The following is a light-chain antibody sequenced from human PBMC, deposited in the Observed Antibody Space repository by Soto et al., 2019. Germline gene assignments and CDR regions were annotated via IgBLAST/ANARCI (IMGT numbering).Light chain of an antibody. CDR1: SSDVGAYNY. V-gene: IGLV2-14*03. J-gene: IGLJ1*01. CDR2: DVS. CDR3: SSFTTSSTLV. Sequence: QSALTQPASVSGSPGQSITISCIGTSSDVGAYNYVSWYRHHPGKAPKLMIYDVSNRPSGVSSRFSGSKSGNTASLTISGLQAEDEADYSCSSFTTSSTLVFGTGTKVTVL.